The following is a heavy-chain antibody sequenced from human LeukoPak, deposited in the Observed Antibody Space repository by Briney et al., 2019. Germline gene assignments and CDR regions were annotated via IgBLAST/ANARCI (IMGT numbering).Heavy chain of an antibody. J-gene: IGHJ2*01. CDR1: GGSISSYY. Sequence: SETLSLTCTVSGGSISSYYWSWIRQPPGKGLEWIGYIYYSGSTNYNPSLKSRVTISVDTSKNQFSLKLSSVTAADTAVYYCAATRYSSSWYNYWYFDLWGRGTLVTVSS. CDR2: IYYSGST. D-gene: IGHD6-13*01. CDR3: AATRYSSSWYNYWYFDL. V-gene: IGHV4-59*01.